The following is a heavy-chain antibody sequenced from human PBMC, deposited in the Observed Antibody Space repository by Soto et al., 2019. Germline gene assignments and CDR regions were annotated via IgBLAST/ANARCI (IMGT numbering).Heavy chain of an antibody. CDR1: GFTFSSYE. D-gene: IGHD3-22*01. CDR2: ISSSGSTI. V-gene: IGHV3-48*03. Sequence: GGSLRLSCAASGFTFSSYEMNWVRQAPGKGLEWVSYISSSGSTIYYADSVKGRFTISRDNAKNSLYLQMNSLRAEDAAVYYCARGRTYYYDSSGYYPDAFDIWGQGTMVTVSS. J-gene: IGHJ3*02. CDR3: ARGRTYYYDSSGYYPDAFDI.